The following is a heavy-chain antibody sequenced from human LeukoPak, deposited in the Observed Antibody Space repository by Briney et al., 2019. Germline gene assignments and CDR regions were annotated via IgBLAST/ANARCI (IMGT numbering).Heavy chain of an antibody. J-gene: IGHJ6*02. Sequence: GASVKVSCKASGYTFTSYAMHWVRQAPGQRLEWMGWINAGNGNTKYSQKFQGRVTITRDTSASTAYMGLSSLRSEDTAVYYCATALITSIAAAAYYYGMDVWGQGTTVTVSS. V-gene: IGHV1-3*01. D-gene: IGHD6-13*01. CDR2: INAGNGNT. CDR1: GYTFTSYA. CDR3: ATALITSIAAAAYYYGMDV.